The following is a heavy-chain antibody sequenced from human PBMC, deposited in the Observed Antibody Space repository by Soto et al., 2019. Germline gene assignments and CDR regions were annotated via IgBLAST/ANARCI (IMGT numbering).Heavy chain of an antibody. CDR3: ARGRGGYTYGGLDY. D-gene: IGHD5-18*01. CDR1: GGSFSDHY. Sequence: WETLSLTCAVYGGSFSDHYWVWIRQPPGGGLEWIGEINHSGSANHNPSLKSRITTSVDTSKNQFSLRLTSVTAADTAVYYCARGRGGYTYGGLDYWGQGIVVTVSS. CDR2: INHSGSA. J-gene: IGHJ4*02. V-gene: IGHV4-34*01.